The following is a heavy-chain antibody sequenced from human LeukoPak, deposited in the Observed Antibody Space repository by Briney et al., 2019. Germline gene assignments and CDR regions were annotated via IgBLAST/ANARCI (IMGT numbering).Heavy chain of an antibody. CDR2: IIPIFGTA. CDR3: ARDFVRVGYDPGRSDY. D-gene: IGHD5-12*01. V-gene: IGHV1-69*13. J-gene: IGHJ4*02. CDR1: GGTFSSYA. Sequence: SVKVSCKASGGTFSSYAISWVRQAPGQGLEWMGGIIPIFGTANYAQKFQGRVTITADESTSTAYMELSRLRSDDTAVYYCARDFVRVGYDPGRSDYWGQGTLVTVSS.